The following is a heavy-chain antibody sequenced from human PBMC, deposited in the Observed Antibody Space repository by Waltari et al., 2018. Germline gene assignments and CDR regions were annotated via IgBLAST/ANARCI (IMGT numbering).Heavy chain of an antibody. V-gene: IGHV3-48*03. Sequence: EVQLVESGGGLVQPGGSLRLSCAAPGFTFSSYELNWVRQAPGKGLEWFSYINRNGDTVYYADSVRGRFTISRDNAKNSLYLQMNTLRPEDTAIYYCAGWVTYTSDWHGSLAPWGQGTLVTVSS. D-gene: IGHD6-19*01. J-gene: IGHJ5*02. CDR3: AGWVTYTSDWHGSLAP. CDR2: INRNGDTV. CDR1: GFTFSSYE.